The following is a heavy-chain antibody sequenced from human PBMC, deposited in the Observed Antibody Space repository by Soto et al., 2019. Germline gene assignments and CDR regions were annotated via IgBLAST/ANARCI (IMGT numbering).Heavy chain of an antibody. CDR1: GGSISTANW. CDR2: IYHNGGT. V-gene: IGHV4-4*02. J-gene: IGHJ4*02. CDR3: ARGGHHDYDSSGYLYY. D-gene: IGHD3-22*01. Sequence: SETLSLTCAVSGGSISTANWWNWVRQPPGKGLEWVGEIYHNGGTNYNPSLKSRDTISVDKSKNQFSLILSSLTAADMAVYYCARGGHHDYDSSGYLYYWGQGTPVTVSS.